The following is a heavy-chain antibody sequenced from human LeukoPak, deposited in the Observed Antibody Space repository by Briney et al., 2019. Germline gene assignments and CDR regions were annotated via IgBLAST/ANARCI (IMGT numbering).Heavy chain of an antibody. V-gene: IGHV3-21*01. D-gene: IGHD3-22*01. CDR3: ARSLPNYYDSSGSHAFDI. Sequence: PGGSLRLSCAASGFTFSSYSMNWVRQAPGKGLEWVSSISSSSLYIYYADSVKGRFTISRDNAKNSLYLQMNSLRAEDTAVYYCARSLPNYYDSSGSHAFDIWGQGTMVTVSS. J-gene: IGHJ3*02. CDR1: GFTFSSYS. CDR2: ISSSSLYI.